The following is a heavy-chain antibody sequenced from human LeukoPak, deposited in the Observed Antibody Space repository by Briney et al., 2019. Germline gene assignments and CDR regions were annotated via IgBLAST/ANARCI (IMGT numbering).Heavy chain of an antibody. CDR2: ISNSGSTI. Sequence: GGSLRLSCAASGFTFSSYEMNWVRQAPGKGLEWVSYISNSGSTIYYADSVKGRFSISRDNAEKSLYLQMNSLRADDTAVYYCARVHYNTAMVDIDYWGQGTLVTVSS. J-gene: IGHJ4*02. D-gene: IGHD5-18*01. CDR1: GFTFSSYE. CDR3: ARVHYNTAMVDIDY. V-gene: IGHV3-48*03.